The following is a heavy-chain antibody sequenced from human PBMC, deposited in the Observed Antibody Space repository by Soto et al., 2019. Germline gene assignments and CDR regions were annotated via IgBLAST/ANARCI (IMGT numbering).Heavy chain of an antibody. D-gene: IGHD5-18*01. CDR1: GYTFTSYG. V-gene: IGHV1-18*01. Sequence: ASVKVSCKASGYTFTSYGISWVRQAPGQGLEWMGWISAYNGNTHYAQKLQGRVTITADESTSTAYMELSSLRSEDTAVYYCARGRGYSYGPRGYWGQGTLVTVSS. CDR3: ARGRGYSYGPRGY. CDR2: ISAYNGNT. J-gene: IGHJ4*02.